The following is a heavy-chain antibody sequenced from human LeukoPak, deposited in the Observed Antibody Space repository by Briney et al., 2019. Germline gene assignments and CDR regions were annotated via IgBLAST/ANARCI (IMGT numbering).Heavy chain of an antibody. J-gene: IGHJ4*02. Sequence: ASVKVSFKASGYTFTGDYMHWVRQPPGQGLAWMGCSKLNSGGTNYAKKFQGRVIMTRDTSISTAYMELSRLRSDATAVYYCARKVGSPIMGIGYWGQGTLVTVSS. D-gene: IGHD3-16*01. V-gene: IGHV1-2*02. CDR2: SKLNSGGT. CDR1: GYTFTGDY. CDR3: ARKVGSPIMGIGY.